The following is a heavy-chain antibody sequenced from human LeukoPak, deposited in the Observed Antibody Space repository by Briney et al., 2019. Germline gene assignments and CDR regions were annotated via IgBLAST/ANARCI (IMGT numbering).Heavy chain of an antibody. J-gene: IGHJ4*02. D-gene: IGHD4/OR15-4a*01. Sequence: PGGSLRLSCAASGFTFSTYWMTWVRQAPGKGLEWVANIKTDGGQTYYLDSVKGRFTISRDNAKNFLSLQLGSLRADDTGVYYCARASMGGRDYHLDSWGQGTLVTVSS. CDR2: IKTDGGQT. V-gene: IGHV3-7*01. CDR3: ARASMGGRDYHLDS. CDR1: GFTFSTYW.